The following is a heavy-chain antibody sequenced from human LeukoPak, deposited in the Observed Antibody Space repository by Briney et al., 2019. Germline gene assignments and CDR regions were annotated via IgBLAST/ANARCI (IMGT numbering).Heavy chain of an antibody. CDR1: GYTLTELS. J-gene: IGHJ4*02. Sequence: GASVKVSCKVSGYTLTELSMHWVRQAPGKGLEWMGGFDPEDGETIYAQKFQGRVTMTEDTSTDTAYMELCRLRSEDTAVYYCAKDQAGAPTGVYFDYWGQGTLVTVSS. D-gene: IGHD1-26*01. CDR3: AKDQAGAPTGVYFDY. CDR2: FDPEDGET. V-gene: IGHV1-24*01.